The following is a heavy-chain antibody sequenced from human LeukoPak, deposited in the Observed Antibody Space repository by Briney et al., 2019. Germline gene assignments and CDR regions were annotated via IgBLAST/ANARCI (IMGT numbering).Heavy chain of an antibody. Sequence: GGSLRLSCAASGFTFSSYSMNWVRQAPGKGLEWVSSISSSSSSYIYYADSVKGRFTISRDNAKNSLYLQMNSLRAEDTAVYYCARGSDPNWFDPWGQGTLVTVSS. J-gene: IGHJ5*02. CDR1: GFTFSSYS. V-gene: IGHV3-21*01. CDR3: ARGSDPNWFDP. CDR2: ISSSSSSYI.